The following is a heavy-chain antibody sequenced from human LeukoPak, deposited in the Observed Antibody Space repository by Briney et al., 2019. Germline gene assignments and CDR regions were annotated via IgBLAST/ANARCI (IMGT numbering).Heavy chain of an antibody. CDR1: GFTFSSYE. J-gene: IGHJ4*02. V-gene: IGHV3-48*03. CDR3: ARNRLNIDY. CDR2: ISSSGSTI. D-gene: IGHD1-14*01. Sequence: GGSLRLSCAASGFTFSSYEMNWVRQAPGKGLEWVSYISSSGSTIYYADSVKSRFTISRDNAKNSLYLQMNSLRAEDTAVYYCARNRLNIDYWGQGTLVTVSS.